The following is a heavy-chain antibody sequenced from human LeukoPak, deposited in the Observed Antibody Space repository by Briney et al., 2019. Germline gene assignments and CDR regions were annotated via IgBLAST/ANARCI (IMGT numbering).Heavy chain of an antibody. CDR1: GFTFSSYA. V-gene: IGHV3-23*01. J-gene: IGHJ6*03. Sequence: GGSLRLSCAAPGFTFSSYAMSWVRQAPGKGLEWVSAISGIGTSSYHADSVKGRFTISRDNSKNTLYLQLDSLRADDTAVYYCAKEYGDFWSGWNYYYYMDVWGKGTTVTVSS. CDR2: ISGIGTSS. D-gene: IGHD3-3*01. CDR3: AKEYGDFWSGWNYYYYMDV.